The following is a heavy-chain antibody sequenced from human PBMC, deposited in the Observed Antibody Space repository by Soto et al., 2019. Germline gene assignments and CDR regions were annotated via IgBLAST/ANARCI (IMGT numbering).Heavy chain of an antibody. Sequence: PSETLSLTCSVSGYSVSSSDYYWAWIRQPPGKGLEWIGSMLYSGLTYYNPSLKSRATLSDDTSKNQFSVRLNSVTASDTAVYYCAPLSVSLSGPYGIHVWGQGTTVTVSS. J-gene: IGHJ6*02. V-gene: IGHV4-39*01. D-gene: IGHD2-15*01. CDR3: APLSVSLSGPYGIHV. CDR1: GYSVSSSDYY. CDR2: MLYSGLT.